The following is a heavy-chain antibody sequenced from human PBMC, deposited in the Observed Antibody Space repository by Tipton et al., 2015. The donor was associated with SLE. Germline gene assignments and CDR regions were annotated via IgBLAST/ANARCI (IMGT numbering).Heavy chain of an antibody. CDR1: GYSISSGYY. Sequence: TLSLTCAVSGYSISSGYYWGWVRQPPGQGLEWIGTIYQTGSTYYNPSLKSRVTISVDTSKNQFSLKLSSVTAADTAVYYCARGGVVTLTQFDYWGQGTLVTVSS. V-gene: IGHV4-38-2*01. D-gene: IGHD3-16*01. J-gene: IGHJ4*02. CDR2: IYQTGST. CDR3: ARGGVVTLTQFDY.